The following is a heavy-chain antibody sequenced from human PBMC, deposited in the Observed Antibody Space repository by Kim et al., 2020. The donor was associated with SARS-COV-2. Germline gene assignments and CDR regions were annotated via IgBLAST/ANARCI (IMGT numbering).Heavy chain of an antibody. D-gene: IGHD3-10*01. CDR1: GFAFGDYA. V-gene: IGHV3-23*01. J-gene: IGHJ4*02. CDR3: AKDLLYVPGRGYFDS. CDR2: LSGSIPDA. Sequence: GGSLRLSCAVSGFAFGDYAMSWVRRAPGKGLEWVSALSGSIPDAMYADSVRGRFTISRDNSKNTLFLQVDSLRVDDTAVYYCAKDLLYVPGRGYFDSWGQGVVVTVSS.